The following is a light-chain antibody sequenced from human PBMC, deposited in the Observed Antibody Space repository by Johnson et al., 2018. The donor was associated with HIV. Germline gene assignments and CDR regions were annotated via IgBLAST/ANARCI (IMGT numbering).Light chain of an antibody. J-gene: IGLJ1*01. V-gene: IGLV1-51*02. CDR2: ENN. CDR1: SSNIGNNY. Sequence: QSVLTQPPSVSAAPGQKVTISCSGSSSNIGNNYVSWYQQLPGTAPTVLIYENNTRPSGIPDRFSGSKPGPSASLGITGLQTGDEADYYFGTWDSILIALYVFRTGTKVTVL. CDR3: GTWDSILIALYV.